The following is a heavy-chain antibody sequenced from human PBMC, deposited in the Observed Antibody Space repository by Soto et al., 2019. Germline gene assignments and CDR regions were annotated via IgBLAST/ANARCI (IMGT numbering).Heavy chain of an antibody. V-gene: IGHV3-30-3*01. D-gene: IGHD3-22*01. CDR2: ISYDGSNK. J-gene: IGHJ3*02. CDR1: GFTFSSYS. Sequence: PGGSQRLSCAASGFTFSSYSMHWVRQAPGKGLEWVAVISYDGSNKYYADSVKGRFTISRDNSKNTLYLQMNSLRAEDTAVYYCARDGYYYDFWASHTFDIWGQGTMVTVSS. CDR3: ARDGYYYDFWASHTFDI.